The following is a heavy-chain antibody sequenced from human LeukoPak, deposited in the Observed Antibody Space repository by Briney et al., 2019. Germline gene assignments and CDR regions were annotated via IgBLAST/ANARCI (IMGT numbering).Heavy chain of an antibody. Sequence: SQTLSLTCAISGDSISSNSAAWNWIRQSPSRGLEWMGRTYHRSKWYSDYALSVKSRITINPDTSKNQFSLQLNSVTPEDTAVYYCARDNWEDYVWGSYRSFDYWGQGTLVTVSS. CDR3: ARDNWEDYVWGSYRSFDY. D-gene: IGHD3-16*02. CDR2: TYHRSKWYS. CDR1: GDSISSNSAA. J-gene: IGHJ4*02. V-gene: IGHV6-1*01.